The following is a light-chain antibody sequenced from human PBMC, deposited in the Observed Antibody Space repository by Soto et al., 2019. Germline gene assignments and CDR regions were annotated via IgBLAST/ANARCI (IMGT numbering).Light chain of an antibody. CDR2: SNN. Sequence: QSVLTQPPSASGTPGQRVTISCSGSSSNIGSNTVNWYQQLPGTAPKLLIYSNNQRPSGVPDRFSGSKSGTSASLAISGLQSEDVADYYCATEDDSLNGYVFVTGTKVTVL. CDR1: SSNIGSNT. CDR3: ATEDDSLNGYV. V-gene: IGLV1-44*01. J-gene: IGLJ1*01.